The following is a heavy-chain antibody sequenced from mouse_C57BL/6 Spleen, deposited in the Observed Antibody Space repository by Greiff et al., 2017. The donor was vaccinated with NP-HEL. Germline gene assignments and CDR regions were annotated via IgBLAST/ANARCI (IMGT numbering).Heavy chain of an antibody. CDR3: ARKNWDGGYAMDY. V-gene: IGHV1-80*01. D-gene: IGHD4-1*01. CDR2: IYPGDGDT. J-gene: IGHJ4*01. Sequence: QVQLQQSGAELVKPGASVKISCKASGYAFSSYWMNWVKQRPGKGLEWIGQIYPGDGDTNYNGKFKGKATLTADKSSSTAYMQLSSLTSEDSAVYFCARKNWDGGYAMDYWGQGTSVTVSS. CDR1: GYAFSSYW.